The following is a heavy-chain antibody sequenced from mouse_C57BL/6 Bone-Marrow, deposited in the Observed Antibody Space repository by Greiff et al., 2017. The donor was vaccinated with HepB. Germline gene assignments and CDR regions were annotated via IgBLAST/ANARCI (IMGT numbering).Heavy chain of an antibody. V-gene: IGHV1-4*01. D-gene: IGHD2-3*01. Sequence: VQPQESGAELARPGASVKISFKASGFPFPSYTMHWVKRRPGQGLEWIGYINPCSCYTKYNQKFKDKATLTADKSSSTAYMQLSRLTSEDSAVYYCAREDGWFDYWGQGTTLTVSA. J-gene: IGHJ2*01. CDR1: GFPFPSYT. CDR2: INPCSCYT. CDR3: AREDGWFDY.